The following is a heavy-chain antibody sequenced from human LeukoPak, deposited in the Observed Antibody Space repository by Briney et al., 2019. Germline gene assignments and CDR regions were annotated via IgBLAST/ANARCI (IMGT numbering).Heavy chain of an antibody. CDR3: ARTYLVSSDFYHLTAMAPFDY. J-gene: IGHJ4*02. V-gene: IGHV1-8*03. CDR1: GYSFTTSD. Sequence: ASVKVSCKASGYSFTTSDINWVRQATGQGLEWMGWMNPSSGNTGYAQKFQGRVTIIRNTSISTAYMELSSLRSEDTAVYYCARTYLVSSDFYHLTAMAPFDYWGQGTLVTVSS. CDR2: MNPSSGNT. D-gene: IGHD5-18*01.